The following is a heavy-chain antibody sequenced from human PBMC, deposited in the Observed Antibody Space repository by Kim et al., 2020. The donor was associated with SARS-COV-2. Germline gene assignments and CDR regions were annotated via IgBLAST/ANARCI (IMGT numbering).Heavy chain of an antibody. CDR2: IYYSGST. CDR3: ARANDYGGNPVFGWFDP. J-gene: IGHJ5*02. CDR1: GGSISSGGYY. V-gene: IGHV4-31*03. Sequence: SETLSLTCTVSGGSISSGGYYWSWIRQHPGKGLEWIGYIYYSGSTYYNPSLKSRVTISVDTSKNQFSLKMSSVTAADTAVYYCARANDYGGNPVFGWFDPWGQGTLVTVSS. D-gene: IGHD4-17*01.